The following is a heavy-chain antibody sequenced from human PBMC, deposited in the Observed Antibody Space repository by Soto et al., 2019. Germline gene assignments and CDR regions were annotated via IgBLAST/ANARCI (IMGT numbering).Heavy chain of an antibody. CDR1: GFTFSSYA. CDR3: AKDRYCSSTSCYGTHYYYYMDV. V-gene: IGHV3-23*01. J-gene: IGHJ6*03. D-gene: IGHD2-2*01. CDR2: ISGSGGST. Sequence: GGSLRLSCAASGFTFSSYAMSWVRQAPGKGLEWVSAISGSGGSTYYADSVKGRFTISRDNSKNTLYLQMNSLRAEDTAVYYCAKDRYCSSTSCYGTHYYYYMDVWGKGTTVTVSS.